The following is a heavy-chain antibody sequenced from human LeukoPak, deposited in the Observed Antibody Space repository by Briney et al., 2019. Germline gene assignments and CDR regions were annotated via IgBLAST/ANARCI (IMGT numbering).Heavy chain of an antibody. Sequence: GGSLRLSCAASGFTFSSYSMNWVRQAPGKGLEWVSSISSSSSYIYYADSVKGRFTISRDNAKNSLYLQMNSLRAEDTAVYYCAGGHIAVAGTGAFDIWGQGTMVTVSS. V-gene: IGHV3-21*01. CDR1: GFTFSSYS. CDR2: ISSSSSYI. J-gene: IGHJ3*02. D-gene: IGHD6-19*01. CDR3: AGGHIAVAGTGAFDI.